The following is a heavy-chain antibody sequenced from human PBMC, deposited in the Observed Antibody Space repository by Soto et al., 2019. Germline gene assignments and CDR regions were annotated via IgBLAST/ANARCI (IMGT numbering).Heavy chain of an antibody. CDR2: IYYSGST. CDR1: GGSISSYY. D-gene: IGHD6-13*01. V-gene: IGHV4-59*01. J-gene: IGHJ5*02. Sequence: PSETLSLTCTVSGGSISSYYWSWIRPPPGKGLEWIGYIYYSGSTNYNPSLKSRVTISVDTSKNQFSLKLSSVTAADTAVYYCAREKWGYSSSWYKRSSWFDPWGQGTLVTVSS. CDR3: AREKWGYSSSWYKRSSWFDP.